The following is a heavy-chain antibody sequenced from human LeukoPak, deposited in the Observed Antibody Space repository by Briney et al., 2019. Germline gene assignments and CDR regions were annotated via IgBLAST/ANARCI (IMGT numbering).Heavy chain of an antibody. J-gene: IGHJ6*03. CDR3: ARVDYYSYYMDV. V-gene: IGHV4-61*02. CDR1: GASISSAAYY. CDR2: IYTSGTT. Sequence: SETLSLTCTVSGASISSAAYYWSWIRQPAGKGLEWIARIYTSGTTNYNPSLKSRVTISVDTSKNQFSLRLSSVTAADTAVYYCARVDYYSYYMDVWGKGTTVTVSS.